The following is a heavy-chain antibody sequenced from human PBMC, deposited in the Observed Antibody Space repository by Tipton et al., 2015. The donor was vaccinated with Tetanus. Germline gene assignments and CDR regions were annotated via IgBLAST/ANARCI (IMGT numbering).Heavy chain of an antibody. V-gene: IGHV3-23*01. D-gene: IGHD5-12*01. J-gene: IGHJ4*02. CDR1: GFTFSSYA. CDR2: ISGSGGST. CDR3: AKSSIVATITGTIDGDY. Sequence: SLRLSCAASGFTFSSYAMSWVRQAPGKGLEWVSAISGSGGSTYYADSVKGRFTISRDNSKNTLYLQMNSLRAEDTAVYYCAKSSIVATITGTIDGDYWGQGTLVPVSS.